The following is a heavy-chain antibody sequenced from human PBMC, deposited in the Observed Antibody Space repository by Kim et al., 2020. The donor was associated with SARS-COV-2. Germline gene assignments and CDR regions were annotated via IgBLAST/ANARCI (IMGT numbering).Heavy chain of an antibody. V-gene: IGHV1-69*13. D-gene: IGHD2-15*01. J-gene: IGHJ6*02. CDR1: GGTFSSYA. Sequence: SVKVSCKASGGTFSSYAISWVRQAPGQGLEWMGGIIHIFGTANYAQKFQGRVTITADESTSTAYMELSSLRSEDTAVYYCARDLGYCSGGSCGMDVWGQGTTVTVSS. CDR3: ARDLGYCSGGSCGMDV. CDR2: IIHIFGTA.